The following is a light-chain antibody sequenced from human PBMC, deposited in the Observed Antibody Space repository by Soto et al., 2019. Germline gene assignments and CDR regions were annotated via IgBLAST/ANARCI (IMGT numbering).Light chain of an antibody. V-gene: IGKV3-20*01. Sequence: EVVLTQSPGTLSLSPGERATLSCRASQSFSSSNLAWYKHKPGQPPKLIVYSASRRATGIPDRFSGSGSGTDFTLTISRLEPEDFALYYCQRYGDSPPVTFGGGTKVVIK. CDR3: QRYGDSPPVT. CDR2: SAS. CDR1: QSFSSSN. J-gene: IGKJ4*01.